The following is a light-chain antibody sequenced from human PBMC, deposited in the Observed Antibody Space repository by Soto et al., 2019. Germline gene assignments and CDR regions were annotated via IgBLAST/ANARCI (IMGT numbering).Light chain of an antibody. V-gene: IGLV4-69*01. Sequence: QSVLTQSPSASASLGASVKLTCTLSSEHSNYAIAWHQQQSEKGPRYLMKLNSDGSHSKGDGIPDRFSGSSSGAERYLTISSLQSEDEADYYCQTWGSGIVVFGAGTKLTVL. CDR2: LNSDGSH. J-gene: IGLJ2*01. CDR1: SEHSNYA. CDR3: QTWGSGIVV.